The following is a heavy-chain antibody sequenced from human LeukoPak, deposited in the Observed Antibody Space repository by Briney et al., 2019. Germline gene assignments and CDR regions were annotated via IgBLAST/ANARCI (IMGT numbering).Heavy chain of an antibody. Sequence: PGGSLRLSCAASGFTVSSNYMNWVRQAPGKGLEWVSVIHSDGTTNYGDSVKGRFTISRDNSKNTLYLQMNSLRVEDTAVYYCAKDGGTVTSYYFDSWGLGTLVTVSS. D-gene: IGHD4-11*01. J-gene: IGHJ4*02. V-gene: IGHV3-66*01. CDR2: IHSDGTT. CDR1: GFTVSSNY. CDR3: AKDGGTVTSYYFDS.